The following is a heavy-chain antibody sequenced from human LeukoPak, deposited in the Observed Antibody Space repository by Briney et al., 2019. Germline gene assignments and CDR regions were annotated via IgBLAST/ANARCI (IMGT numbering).Heavy chain of an antibody. CDR1: GYTLTELS. Sequence: ASVTVSCKVSGYTLTELSMHWVRQAPGKGLEWMGGFDPEDGETIYAQKFQGRVTMTEDTSTDTAYMELSSLRSEDTAVYYCATAALGYCSGGSCYTFDYWGQGTLVTVSS. D-gene: IGHD2-15*01. CDR2: FDPEDGET. CDR3: ATAALGYCSGGSCYTFDY. J-gene: IGHJ4*02. V-gene: IGHV1-24*01.